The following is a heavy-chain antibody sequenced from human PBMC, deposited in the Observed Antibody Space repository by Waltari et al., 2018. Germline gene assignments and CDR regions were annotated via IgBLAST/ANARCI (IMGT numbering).Heavy chain of an antibody. CDR2: ISSSSSYI. CDR3: ARATGIAAAGVDY. J-gene: IGHJ4*02. V-gene: IGHV3-21*04. CDR1: GFTFSSYS. Sequence: VQLVESGGGLVKPGGSLRLSCAASGFTFSSYSMNWVRQAPGKGLEWVSSISSSSSYIYYADSVKGRFTISRDNAKNSLYLQMNSLRAEDTAVYYCARATGIAAAGVDYWGQGTLVTVSS. D-gene: IGHD6-13*01.